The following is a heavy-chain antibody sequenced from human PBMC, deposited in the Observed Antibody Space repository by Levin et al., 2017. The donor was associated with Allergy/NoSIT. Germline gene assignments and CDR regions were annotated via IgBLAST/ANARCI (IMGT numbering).Heavy chain of an antibody. Sequence: SQTLSLPCFVSGGSISSYHWSWIRQPPGKGLEWIGYIYYSGSTNYNPSLKSRVTISVDTSKNQFSLTLNSVTAADTAVYYCARDRVVAGSGTYYYYGMAVWGQGTTVTVSS. CDR1: GGSISSYH. CDR2: IYYSGST. D-gene: IGHD6-19*01. V-gene: IGHV4-59*01. CDR3: ARDRVVAGSGTYYYYGMAV. J-gene: IGHJ6*02.